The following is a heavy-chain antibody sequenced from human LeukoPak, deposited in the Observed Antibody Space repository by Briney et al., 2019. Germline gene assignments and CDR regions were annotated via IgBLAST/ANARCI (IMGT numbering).Heavy chain of an antibody. J-gene: IGHJ6*02. Sequence: GASVKVSCKASGYTFTSYDINWVRQATGQGLEWMGWMNPNSGNTGYAQKFQGRVTMTRNTSISTAYMELSRLRSEDTAVYYCARGYVVYYYYYGMDVWGQGTTVTVSS. D-gene: IGHD2-15*01. CDR2: MNPNSGNT. CDR3: ARGYVVYYYYYGMDV. V-gene: IGHV1-8*01. CDR1: GYTFTSYD.